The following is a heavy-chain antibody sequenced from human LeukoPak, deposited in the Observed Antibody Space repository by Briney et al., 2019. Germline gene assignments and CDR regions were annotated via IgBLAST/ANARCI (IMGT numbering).Heavy chain of an antibody. V-gene: IGHV3-9*01. CDR1: GFTFGDYA. CDR3: AKDSGEGHCQDSNW. CDR2: FCWNCGTR. J-gene: IGHJ5*01. D-gene: IGHD2-21*02. Sequence: PLRLSCAASGFTFGDYAMHVLREAPGEGLEGVLGFCWNCGTRVYADSVKRLFTISRDNAKNSLDLQMNSLRAEDTALSYCAKDSGEGHCQDSNW.